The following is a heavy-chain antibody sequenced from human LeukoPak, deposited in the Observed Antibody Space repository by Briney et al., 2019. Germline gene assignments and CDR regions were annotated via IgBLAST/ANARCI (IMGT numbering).Heavy chain of an antibody. D-gene: IGHD6-6*01. CDR2: INPNSGGT. CDR1: GYTFTGYY. CDR3: ARWSIAARGGFDY. V-gene: IGHV1-2*02. Sequence: ASVKVSCKASGYTFTGYYMHWVRQAPGQGLEWMGWINPNSGGTNYAQKFQGRVTMTRDTSISTAYMELSSLRSEDTAVYYCARWSIAARGGFDYWGQGTLVTVSS. J-gene: IGHJ4*02.